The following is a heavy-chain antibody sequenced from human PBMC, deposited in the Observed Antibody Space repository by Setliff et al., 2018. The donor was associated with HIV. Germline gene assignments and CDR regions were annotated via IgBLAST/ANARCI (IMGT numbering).Heavy chain of an antibody. J-gene: IGHJ4*02. D-gene: IGHD3-22*01. CDR1: GFTFSNYG. Sequence: PGGSLRLSCATSGFTFSNYGMHWVRQAPGKGLVWVFGMNTDGSSTRYADSVKGRFTISRDNAKNMLYLQMNSLSADDTAVYYCVRGSGYYYFDNWGQGALVTVSS. CDR2: MNTDGSST. V-gene: IGHV3-74*01. CDR3: VRGSGYYYFDN.